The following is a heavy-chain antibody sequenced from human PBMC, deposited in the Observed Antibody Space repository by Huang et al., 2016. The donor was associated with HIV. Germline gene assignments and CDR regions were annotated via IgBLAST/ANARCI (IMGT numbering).Heavy chain of an antibody. CDR3: ARAKDTWDAYDI. V-gene: IGHV3-30-3*01. D-gene: IGHD5-18*01. Sequence: QVQLVESGGGVVQPGRSLRLSCAASGFPFNNHAMHWVRQAPGKGMVWVAVISNDGSNNYYADSVKGRFTISRDSSKSTLFLHMTSLRTEDTSVYYCARAKDTWDAYDIWGQGTMVIVSS. CDR2: ISNDGSNN. J-gene: IGHJ3*02. CDR1: GFPFNNHA.